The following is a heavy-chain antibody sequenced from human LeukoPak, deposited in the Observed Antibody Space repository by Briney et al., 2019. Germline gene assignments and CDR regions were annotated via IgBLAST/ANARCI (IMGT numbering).Heavy chain of an antibody. D-gene: IGHD2-2*01. V-gene: IGHV1-24*01. Sequence: ASVKVSCKVSGYTLTELSMHWVRQAPGKGLEWMGGFDPEDGETIYAQKFQGRVTMTEDTSTDTAYMELSSLRSEDTAVYYRATRNSLRYCSSTSCVDYWGQGTLVTVSS. CDR2: FDPEDGET. J-gene: IGHJ4*02. CDR1: GYTLTELS. CDR3: ATRNSLRYCSSTSCVDY.